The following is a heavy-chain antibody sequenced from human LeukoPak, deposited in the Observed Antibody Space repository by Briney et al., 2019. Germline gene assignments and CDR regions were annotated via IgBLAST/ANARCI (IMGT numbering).Heavy chain of an antibody. CDR1: GGPISSGGYS. V-gene: IGHV4-30-2*01. J-gene: IGHJ6*02. D-gene: IGHD2-2*02. Sequence: SVTLSLTCAVSGGPISSGGYSWSWIWQPPGKGLEWIGYMYHSGSTYYNPSLKSRVTISVDRSKNQFSLKLSSVTAADTAVYYCASGVTGYCSSTSCYTVGMDVWGQGTTVTVSS. CDR2: MYHSGST. CDR3: ASGVTGYCSSTSCYTVGMDV.